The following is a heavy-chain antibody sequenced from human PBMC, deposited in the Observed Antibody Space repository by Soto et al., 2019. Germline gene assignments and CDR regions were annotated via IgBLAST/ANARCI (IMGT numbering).Heavy chain of an antibody. J-gene: IGHJ4*02. CDR2: IYWDDDK. CDR1: GFSLSTSGVG. D-gene: IGHD4-17*01. Sequence: QITLKESGPTLVKPTQTLTLTCTFSGFSLSTSGVGVGWIRQPPGKALEWLALIYWDDDKRYSPSLKSRLTITKDTSKNQVVLTMTNMDPVDTATHYCALRGDYSDAGYFDYWRQGTLVTVSS. CDR3: ALRGDYSDAGYFDY. V-gene: IGHV2-5*02.